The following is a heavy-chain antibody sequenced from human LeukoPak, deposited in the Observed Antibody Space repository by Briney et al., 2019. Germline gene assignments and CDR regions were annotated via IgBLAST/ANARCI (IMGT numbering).Heavy chain of an antibody. J-gene: IGHJ3*02. Sequence: GGSLRLSCAASGFTFSSYATHWVRQAPGKGLEWVAVISYDGSNKYYADSVKGRFTISRDNSKNTLYLQMNSLRAEDTAVYYCARGRRDGYFDAFDIWGQGTMVTVSS. V-gene: IGHV3-30*04. CDR1: GFTFSSYA. CDR3: ARGRRDGYFDAFDI. D-gene: IGHD5-24*01. CDR2: ISYDGSNK.